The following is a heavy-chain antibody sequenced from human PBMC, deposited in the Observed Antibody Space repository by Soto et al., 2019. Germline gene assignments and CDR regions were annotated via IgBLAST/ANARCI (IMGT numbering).Heavy chain of an antibody. CDR2: ISYDGSNK. J-gene: IGHJ4*02. CDR3: AKDLAEDDY. Sequence: GGSLRLSCAASGFTFSSYGMHWVRQAPGKGLEWVAVISYDGSNKYYADSVKGRFTISRDNSKNTLYLQMNSLRAEDTAVYYCAKDLAEDDYWGQGTLVTVSS. V-gene: IGHV3-30*18. CDR1: GFTFSSYG. D-gene: IGHD3-16*01.